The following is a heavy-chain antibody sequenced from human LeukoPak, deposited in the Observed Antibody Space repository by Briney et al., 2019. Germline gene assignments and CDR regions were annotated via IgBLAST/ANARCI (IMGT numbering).Heavy chain of an antibody. V-gene: IGHV3-30*03. CDR2: ISYDGSNK. J-gene: IGHJ4*02. CDR3: ARVGATGDSDY. CDR1: GFTFSSYG. Sequence: GGSLRLSCAASGFTFSSYGMHWVRQAPGKGLEWVAVISYDGSNKYYADSVKGRLTISRDNSKNTLYLQMNSLRAEDTAVYYCARVGATGDSDYWGQGTLVTVSS. D-gene: IGHD1-26*01.